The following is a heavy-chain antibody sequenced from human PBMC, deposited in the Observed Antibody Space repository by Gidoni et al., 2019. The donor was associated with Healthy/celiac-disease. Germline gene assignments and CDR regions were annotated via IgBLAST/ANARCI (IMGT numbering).Heavy chain of an antibody. CDR2: IYYIVST. J-gene: IGHJ4*02. CDR3: ARHVRTPPGYSSV. D-gene: IGHD6-19*01. Sequence: QLQLQESCPGLVQPSETLSLTCPVSGGSISSSSYYWGWISHPPGKGLEWIGSIYYIVSTYYNPSLKSRVTISVDTSKNQFSLKLSSVTAADTAVYYCARHVRTPPGYSSVWGQGTLVTVSS. CDR1: GGSISSSSYY. V-gene: IGHV4-39*01.